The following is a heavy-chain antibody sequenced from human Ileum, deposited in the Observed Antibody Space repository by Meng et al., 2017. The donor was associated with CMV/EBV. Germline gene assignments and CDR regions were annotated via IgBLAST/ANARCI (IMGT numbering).Heavy chain of an antibody. CDR1: FGSKW. V-gene: IGHV3-74*01. CDR2: ISKDGSII. J-gene: IGHJ4*02. CDR3: ARDLATAEYNSAGDDFDY. D-gene: IGHD5-24*01. Sequence: FGSKWLPCVRRAPGKGLVWFSRISKDGSIISYDNSVKGRFTISRDNAKNMLYLQMNSLTTEDTAVYYCARDLATAEYNSAGDDFDYWGQGTLVTVSS.